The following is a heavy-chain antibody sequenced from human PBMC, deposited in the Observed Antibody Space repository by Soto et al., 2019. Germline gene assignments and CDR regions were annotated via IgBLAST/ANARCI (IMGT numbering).Heavy chain of an antibody. CDR3: XXDGPVTTTMQGYFDC. J-gene: IGHJ4*02. CDR2: MSGSGDST. V-gene: IGHV3-23*01. D-gene: IGHD1-1*01. Sequence: EVQVLESGGGLVQPGGSLRLSCAASGFTFSSYAMTWVRQAPGKGLEWVSGMSGSGDSTYYADSVKGRFTISRDNSKNTVYLQMNSLRADDTALYYXXXDGPVTTTMQGYFDCWGQGTRVTVSS. CDR1: GFTFSSYA.